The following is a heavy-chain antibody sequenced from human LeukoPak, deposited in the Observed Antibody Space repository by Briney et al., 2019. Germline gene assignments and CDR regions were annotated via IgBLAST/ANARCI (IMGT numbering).Heavy chain of an antibody. CDR1: GFTFSSYW. CDR3: ARGGVYSTSAVDY. V-gene: IGHV3-74*01. Sequence: GGSLRLSCTASGFTFSSYWMHWVRQAPGKGLVWVSRINSDGSSTTYADSVKGRFTISGDNVKNTLYLQMNSLRAEDTAVYYCARGGVYSTSAVDYWGQGTLDPVSS. D-gene: IGHD6-6*01. CDR2: INSDGSST. J-gene: IGHJ4*02.